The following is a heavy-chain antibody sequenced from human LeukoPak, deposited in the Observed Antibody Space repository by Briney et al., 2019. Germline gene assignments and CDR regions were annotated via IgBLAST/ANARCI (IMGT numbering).Heavy chain of an antibody. V-gene: IGHV3-30-3*01. J-gene: IGHJ4*02. D-gene: IGHD6-6*01. CDR1: GFPFSSYW. CDR3: ARDLYRYTSSSVFDY. Sequence: PGGSLRLSCVASGFPFSSYWMTWVRQAPGKGLEWVAVISYDGSNKYYADSVKGRFTISRDNSKNTLYLQMNSLRAEDTAVYYCARDLYRYTSSSVFDYWGQGTLVTVSS. CDR2: ISYDGSNK.